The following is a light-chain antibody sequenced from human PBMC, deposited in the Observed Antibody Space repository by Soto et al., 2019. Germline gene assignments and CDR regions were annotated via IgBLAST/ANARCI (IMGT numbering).Light chain of an antibody. Sequence: DIQMTQSPSSLSASVGDRVTITCRASQSITTYLNWYRQKPGKAPKLLIYAASSLQSGVPSRFSGSGSETEFTLSISSLEAEDFAVYYCQQRRNWALAFGGGTKVEIK. V-gene: IGKV1-39*01. CDR1: QSITTY. CDR3: QQRRNWALA. CDR2: AAS. J-gene: IGKJ4*01.